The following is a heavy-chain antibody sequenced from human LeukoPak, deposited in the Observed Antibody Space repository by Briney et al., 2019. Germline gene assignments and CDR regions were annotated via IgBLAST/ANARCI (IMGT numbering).Heavy chain of an antibody. V-gene: IGHV4-59*01. Sequence: SETLSLTCTVSGGSISSYYWSRIRQPPGKGLEWIGYIYYSGSNNYNPSLKSRVTISVDTSKNQFSLKLSSVTAADTAVYYCARDFGSSGYYYVGDAFDIWGQGTMVTVSS. D-gene: IGHD3-22*01. CDR1: GGSISSYY. J-gene: IGHJ3*02. CDR3: ARDFGSSGYYYVGDAFDI. CDR2: IYYSGSN.